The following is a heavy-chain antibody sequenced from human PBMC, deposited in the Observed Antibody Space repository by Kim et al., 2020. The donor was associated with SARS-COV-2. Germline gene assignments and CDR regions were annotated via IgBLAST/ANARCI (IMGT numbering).Heavy chain of an antibody. Sequence: GGSLRLSCAASGFTFSSYWMSWVRQAPGKGLEWVANIKQDGSEKYYVDSVKGRFTISRDNAKNSLYLQMTSLKAEDTAVYYCAKHSSSWYDYWGQGTLVTVSS. V-gene: IGHV3-7*01. J-gene: IGHJ4*02. CDR3: AKHSSSWYDY. CDR1: GFTFSSYW. D-gene: IGHD6-13*01. CDR2: IKQDGSEK.